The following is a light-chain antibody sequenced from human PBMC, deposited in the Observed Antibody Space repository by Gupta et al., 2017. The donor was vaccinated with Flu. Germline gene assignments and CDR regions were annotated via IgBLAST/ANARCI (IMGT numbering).Light chain of an antibody. CDR3: QHDNNWPFT. CDR2: ATS. V-gene: IGKV3-15*01. J-gene: IGKJ3*01. CDR1: QSVGSS. Sequence: ERVLTQSPATLSASPGERVILSCRASQSVGSSLAWYQQRPGQAPRLLIYATSFRATDIPARFSGSGSGTEFTLTINSLQSEDFALYHCQHDNNWPFTFGPGTKVDFK.